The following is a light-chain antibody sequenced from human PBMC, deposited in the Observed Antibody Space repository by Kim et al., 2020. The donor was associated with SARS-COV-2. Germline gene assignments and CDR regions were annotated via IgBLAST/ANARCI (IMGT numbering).Light chain of an antibody. Sequence: NFMLTQPHSVSASPGKTVTISCTRSSGSIASNYVQWYQQRPGSAPTTMIYENDRRPSGVPDRFSGSIDSSSNSASLTISGLKTEDEADYSCQSFDSSTHSWVFGGGTKVTVL. CDR1: SGSIASNY. CDR3: QSFDSSTHSWV. V-gene: IGLV6-57*04. CDR2: END. J-gene: IGLJ3*02.